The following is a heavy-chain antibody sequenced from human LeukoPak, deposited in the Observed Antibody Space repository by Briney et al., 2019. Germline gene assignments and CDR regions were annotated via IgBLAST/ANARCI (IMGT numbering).Heavy chain of an antibody. J-gene: IGHJ1*01. Sequence: SETLSLTCAVYGGSFSGYYWSWIRQPPGKGLEWIGEINHSGSTNYNPSLKSRVTISVDTSKNQFSLKLSSVTAADTAVYYCARSSPIYTYYYDSSGYYEYFQHWGQGTLVTVSS. CDR1: GGSFSGYY. V-gene: IGHV4-34*01. CDR3: ARSSPIYTYYYDSSGYYEYFQH. CDR2: INHSGST. D-gene: IGHD3-22*01.